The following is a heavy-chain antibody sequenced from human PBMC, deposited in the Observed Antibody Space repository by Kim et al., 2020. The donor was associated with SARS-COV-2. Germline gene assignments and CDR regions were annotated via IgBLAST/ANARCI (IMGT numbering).Heavy chain of an antibody. Sequence: IYYADAGKGRSTISRDNAKNSLYLQMNSLRAEDTAVYYCARLGTSYGMDVWGQGTTVTVSS. CDR2: I. V-gene: IGHV3-21*01. CDR3: ARLGTSYGMDV. J-gene: IGHJ6*02.